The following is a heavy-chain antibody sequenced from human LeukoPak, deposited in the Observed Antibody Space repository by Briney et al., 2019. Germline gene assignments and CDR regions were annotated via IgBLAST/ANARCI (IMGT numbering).Heavy chain of an antibody. CDR2: IIPIFGTA. CDR1: GGTFSSYA. V-gene: IGHV1-69*05. CDR3: APHYYDSRGYPS. J-gene: IGHJ5*02. D-gene: IGHD3-22*01. Sequence: GASVKVSCKASGGTFSSYAISWVRQAPGQGLEWMGGIIPIFGTANYAQKFQGRVTITRDTSATTAYMELSSLRSEDTAVYYCAPHYYDSRGYPSWGQGTLVTVSS.